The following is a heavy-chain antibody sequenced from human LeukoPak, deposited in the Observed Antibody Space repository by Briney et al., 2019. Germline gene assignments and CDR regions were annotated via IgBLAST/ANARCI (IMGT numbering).Heavy chain of an antibody. D-gene: IGHD1-7*01. CDR2: ISPSSSRI. V-gene: IGHV3-48*04. CDR3: ARMNYVSSGWGAPFDD. J-gene: IGHJ4*02. Sequence: GGSLRLSCAASGFTFSSYNMNWVRQAPGKGLEWVSYISPSSSRIDYAASVRGRFTISRDNAKSSLYLQMNSLSTDDTAVYYCARMNYVSSGWGAPFDDWGQGTLVTVSS. CDR1: GFTFSSYN.